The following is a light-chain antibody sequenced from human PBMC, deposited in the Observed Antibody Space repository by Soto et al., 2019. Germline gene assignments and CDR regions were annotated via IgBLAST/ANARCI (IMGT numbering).Light chain of an antibody. J-gene: IGKJ5*01. V-gene: IGKV3D-15*01. CDR2: GAS. CDR1: QFVSSN. Sequence: EIVMTQSPVPLSVSPGERATLSCRASQFVSSNLAWYQQKPGQAPRLLIYGASTRATGIPARFSGSGSGTEFTLTISNLQAEDFAEYFCQQYHNWPPITFGQGTRLEIK. CDR3: QQYHNWPPIT.